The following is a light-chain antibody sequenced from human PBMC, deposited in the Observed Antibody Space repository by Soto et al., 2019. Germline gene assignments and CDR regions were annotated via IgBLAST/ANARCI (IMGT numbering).Light chain of an antibody. CDR2: GAS. J-gene: IGKJ5*01. V-gene: IGKV3D-20*02. Sequence: EIILTQSPDTLSLSPGERATLSCRASQTVSSNYLAWCQQRPGQAPRLLIYGASTRAAGIPDRFSGSGSGTDFTLTITRLEPEDFAVYYCQQRSSWPITFGQGTRLEIK. CDR3: QQRSSWPIT. CDR1: QTVSSNY.